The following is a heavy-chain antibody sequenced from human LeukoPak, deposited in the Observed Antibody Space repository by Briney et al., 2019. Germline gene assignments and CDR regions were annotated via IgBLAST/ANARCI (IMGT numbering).Heavy chain of an antibody. J-gene: IGHJ4*02. CDR1: GFTFSSYG. CDR2: IWYDGSNK. Sequence: GGSLRLSCAASGFTFSSYGMHWVRQAPGKGLEWVAVIWYDGSNKYYADSVKGRFTISRDNSKNTLYLQMNSLRTEDTAVYYCAKDHSSGWYGGLDYWGQGTLVTVSS. V-gene: IGHV3-33*06. CDR3: AKDHSSGWYGGLDY. D-gene: IGHD6-19*01.